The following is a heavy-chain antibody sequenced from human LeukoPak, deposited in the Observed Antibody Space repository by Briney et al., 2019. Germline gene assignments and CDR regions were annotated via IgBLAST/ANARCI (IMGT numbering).Heavy chain of an antibody. V-gene: IGHV3-23*01. CDR2: ISGSGGST. Sequence: GGSLRLSCAASGFTFSSYAMSWVRQAPGKGLEWVSAISGSGGSTYYADSVKGRFTISRDNSKNTLYLQMNSLRAEDTAVYYCAKDLAGYCRSTSCHMDHWGQGTLVTVSS. D-gene: IGHD2-2*01. CDR3: AKDLAGYCRSTSCHMDH. J-gene: IGHJ4*02. CDR1: GFTFSSYA.